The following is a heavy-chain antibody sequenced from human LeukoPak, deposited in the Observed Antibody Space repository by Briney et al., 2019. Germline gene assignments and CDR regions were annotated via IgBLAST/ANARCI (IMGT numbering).Heavy chain of an antibody. Sequence: PGGSLRLSCAASGFTFSSYAMSWVRPAPGKGLGWVSAIIGSGGSTYYADSVKGRFTISRDNSKDTLYLQMNSLRAEDTAVYYCAKDIRFLEWLGFDYWGQGTLVTVSS. V-gene: IGHV3-23*01. CDR3: AKDIRFLEWLGFDY. CDR1: GFTFSSYA. CDR2: IIGSGGST. D-gene: IGHD3-3*01. J-gene: IGHJ4*02.